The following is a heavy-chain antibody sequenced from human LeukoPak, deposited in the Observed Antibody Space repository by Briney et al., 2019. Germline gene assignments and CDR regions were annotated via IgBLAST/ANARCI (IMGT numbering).Heavy chain of an antibody. CDR1: GGSISSYY. CDR3: ARVVEMATAYFFDY. D-gene: IGHD5-24*01. J-gene: IGHJ4*02. V-gene: IGHV4-59*01. Sequence: SETLSLTCTVSGGSISSYYWSWIRQPPGKGLELIGYIYSSGSTNYNPSLKSRVTISVDTSKNQFSLKLNSVTAADTAVYYCARVVEMATAYFFDYWGQGTLVTVSS. CDR2: IYSSGST.